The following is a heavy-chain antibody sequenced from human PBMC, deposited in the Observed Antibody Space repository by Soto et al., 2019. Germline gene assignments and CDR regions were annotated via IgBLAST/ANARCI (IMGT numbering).Heavy chain of an antibody. CDR2: IKQDGSEK. V-gene: IGHV3-7*01. Sequence: RARSPGLAGAASGLRFSIYGMSGARQAKGEGLEWVANIKQDGSEKYYVDSVKVRFTISRDKAKNSLYLQMNSLRAEDTAVYYCATHDFLSAYYQPTFDYRGQRALLTGYS. CDR3: ATHDFLSAYYQPTFDY. D-gene: IGHD3-3*01. J-gene: IGHJ4*02. CDR1: GLRFSIYG.